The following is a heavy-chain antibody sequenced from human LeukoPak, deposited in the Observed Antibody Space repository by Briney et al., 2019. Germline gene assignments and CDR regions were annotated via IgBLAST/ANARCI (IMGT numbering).Heavy chain of an antibody. Sequence: GGSLRLSCVASGFSFSSYGMHWVRQAPGEGLQWVSFIRYDGSAKYYADSVKGRFTISRDSSKSTLYLQMNSLRLEDTAIYYCAKYYYEATGASPLDYWGQGTLVTVSS. D-gene: IGHD3-22*01. V-gene: IGHV3-30*02. CDR3: AKYYYEATGASPLDY. CDR2: IRYDGSAK. J-gene: IGHJ4*02. CDR1: GFSFSSYG.